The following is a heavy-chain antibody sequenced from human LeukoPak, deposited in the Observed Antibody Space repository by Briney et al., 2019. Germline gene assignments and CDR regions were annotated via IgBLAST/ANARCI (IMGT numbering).Heavy chain of an antibody. CDR1: GFTFSSYG. D-gene: IGHD5-12*01. V-gene: IGHV3-30*18. J-gene: IGHJ4*02. CDR3: AKGRSEATIAAFDY. CDR2: ISYDGSNK. Sequence: GRSLRLSCAASGFTFSSYGMHWVRQAPGKGLEWVAVISYDGSNKYYADSVKGRFTISRDNSKNTLYLQMNSLRAEDTAVYYCAKGRSEATIAAFDYWGQGTLVTVSS.